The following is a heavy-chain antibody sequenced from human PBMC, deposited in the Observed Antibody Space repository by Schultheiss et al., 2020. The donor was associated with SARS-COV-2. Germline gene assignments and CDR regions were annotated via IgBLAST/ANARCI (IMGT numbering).Heavy chain of an antibody. J-gene: IGHJ6*02. D-gene: IGHD6-13*01. CDR2: IGTAGDT. CDR1: GFTFSSYD. V-gene: IGHV3-13*01. CDR3: ARGVRAAPGSFYCMDV. Sequence: AGSLRLSCAASGFTFSSYDMHWVRQATGKGLEWVSAIGTAGDTYYPGSVKGRFTISRENAKNSLYLQMNSLRAGDTAVYYCARGVRAAPGSFYCMDVWGQGTTGTISS.